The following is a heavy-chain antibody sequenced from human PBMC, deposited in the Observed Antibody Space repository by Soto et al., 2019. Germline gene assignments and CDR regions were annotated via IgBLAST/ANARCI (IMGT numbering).Heavy chain of an antibody. Sequence: SETLSLTCTVSGGSISSSSYYWGWIRQPPGKGLEWIGSIYYSGSTYYNPSLKSRVTISVDTSKNQFSLKLSSVTAADTAVYYCARLDYYGSGSYGFRYFDYWGQGTLVTVSS. D-gene: IGHD3-10*01. CDR2: IYYSGST. CDR1: GGSISSSSYY. J-gene: IGHJ4*02. V-gene: IGHV4-39*01. CDR3: ARLDYYGSGSYGFRYFDY.